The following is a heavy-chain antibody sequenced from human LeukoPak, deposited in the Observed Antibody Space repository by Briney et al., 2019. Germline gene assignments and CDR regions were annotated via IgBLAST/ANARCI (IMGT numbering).Heavy chain of an antibody. V-gene: IGHV4-39*07. J-gene: IGHJ3*02. D-gene: IGHD3-22*01. Sequence: SETLSLTCTVSGGSISSYYWGWIRQPPGKGLEWIGSIYYSGSTYYNPSLKSRVTISVDTSKNQFSLKLSSVTAAGTAVYYCARGLYYYDSSGYDDAFDIWGQGTMVTVSS. CDR2: IYYSGST. CDR3: ARGLYYYDSSGYDDAFDI. CDR1: GGSISSYY.